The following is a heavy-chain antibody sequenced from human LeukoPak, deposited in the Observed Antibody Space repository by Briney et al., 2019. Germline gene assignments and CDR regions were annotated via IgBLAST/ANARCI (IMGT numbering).Heavy chain of an antibody. J-gene: IGHJ5*02. CDR3: ASCIAAAYNWFDP. Sequence: SVKVSCKASGGTFSSYAISWVRQAPGQGLEWMGGIIPLFGTANYAQKFQGRVTITADESTSTAYMELSSLRSEDTAVYYCASCIAAAYNWFDPWGQGTLVTVSS. CDR2: IIPLFGTA. V-gene: IGHV1-69*13. CDR1: GGTFSSYA. D-gene: IGHD6-13*01.